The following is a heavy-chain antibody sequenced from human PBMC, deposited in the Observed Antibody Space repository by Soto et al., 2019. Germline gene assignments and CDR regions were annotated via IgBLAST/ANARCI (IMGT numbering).Heavy chain of an antibody. V-gene: IGHV1-69*06. J-gene: IGHJ4*02. CDR2: IVPMVGTS. Sequence: QERLVQSGAEVRKPGSSVKVSCKVTGGTSTRYAINWVRQAPGQGLEWMGGIVPMVGTSKYAQKFQGRVTITADTSTNIAYMELRSPRSEDTAVYYCNRGSEYDFWSGYLWGQGTLVSVSS. D-gene: IGHD3-3*01. CDR3: NRGSEYDFWSGYL. CDR1: GGTSTRYA.